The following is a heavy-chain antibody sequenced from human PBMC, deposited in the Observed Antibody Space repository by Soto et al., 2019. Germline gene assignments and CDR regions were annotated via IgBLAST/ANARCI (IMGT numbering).Heavy chain of an antibody. CDR3: ARGKGYCSGGSCYLLDFDY. V-gene: IGHV1-18*01. CDR1: GYTFTSYG. Sequence: ASVKVSCKASGYTFTSYGISWVRQAPGQGLEWMGWISAYNGNTNYAQKLQGRVTMTTDTSTSTAYMELRSLRSDDTAVYYCARGKGYCSGGSCYLLDFDYWGQGTLVTVSS. D-gene: IGHD2-15*01. CDR2: ISAYNGNT. J-gene: IGHJ4*02.